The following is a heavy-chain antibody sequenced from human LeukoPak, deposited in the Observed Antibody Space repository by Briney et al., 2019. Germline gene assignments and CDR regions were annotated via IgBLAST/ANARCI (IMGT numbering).Heavy chain of an antibody. J-gene: IGHJ5*02. CDR1: GGSISSSSYY. CDR2: IYYSGST. Sequence: SETLSLTCTVSGGSISSSSYYWGWIRQPPGKGLEWIGSIYYSGSTYYNPSLKSRVTISVDTSKNQFSLKLSSVTAADTAVYYCARGRVGEGTRVRWFDPWGQGTLVTVSS. V-gene: IGHV4-39*07. CDR3: ARGRVGEGTRVRWFDP. D-gene: IGHD4-17*01.